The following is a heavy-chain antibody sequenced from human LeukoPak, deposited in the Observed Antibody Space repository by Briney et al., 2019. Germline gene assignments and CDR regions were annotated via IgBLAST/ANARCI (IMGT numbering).Heavy chain of an antibody. Sequence: PSETLSLTCTVSGGSISSSSYYWGWIRQPPGKGLEWIGSIYYSGSTYYNPSLKSRVTISVDTSKNQFSLKLSSVTAADTAVYYCARGSGNHYYGDSLDYWGQGTLVTVSS. D-gene: IGHD4-17*01. CDR3: ARGSGNHYYGDSLDY. V-gene: IGHV4-39*07. CDR2: IYYSGST. CDR1: GGSISSSSYY. J-gene: IGHJ4*02.